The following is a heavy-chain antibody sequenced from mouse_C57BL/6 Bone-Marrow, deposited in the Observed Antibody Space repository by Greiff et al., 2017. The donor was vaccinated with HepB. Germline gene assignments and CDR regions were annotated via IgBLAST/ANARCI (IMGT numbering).Heavy chain of an antibody. V-gene: IGHV8-8*01. Sequence: QVTLKVSGPGILQPSQTLSLTCSFSGFSLSTFGMGVGWIRQPSGKVLEWLALIWWDDDKYYNPDLKSRLTISKNTAKYQVFLKITNVDTAATDTDYCSRIVVVTSYYAMDYWGQGTAVTVSS. D-gene: IGHD2-3*01. CDR1: GFSLSTFGMG. J-gene: IGHJ4*01. CDR2: IWWDDDK. CDR3: SRIVVVTSYYAMDY.